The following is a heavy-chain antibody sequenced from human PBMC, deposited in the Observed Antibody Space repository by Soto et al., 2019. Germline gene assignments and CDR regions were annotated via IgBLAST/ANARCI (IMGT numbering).Heavy chain of an antibody. V-gene: IGHV6-1*01. CDR2: TYYRSKWYN. J-gene: IGHJ3*02. CDR3: ARERGVLSEAFDI. Sequence: SPTLSLTCAISGDSVSSNSAAWNCLRQSPSRGLEWLGRTYYRSKWYNDYVVSVKSRITINPDTSKNQFSLQLNSVTPEDTAVYYCARERGVLSEAFDIWGQGTVVTVSS. CDR1: GDSVSSNSAA. D-gene: IGHD3-10*01.